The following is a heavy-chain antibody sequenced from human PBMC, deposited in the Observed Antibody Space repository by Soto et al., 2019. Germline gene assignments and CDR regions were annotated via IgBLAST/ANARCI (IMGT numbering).Heavy chain of an antibody. CDR2: VYHNGLT. CDR3: ARDAAVPGETDRFDY. J-gene: IGHJ4*02. D-gene: IGHD6-19*01. CDR1: GDSISSNVW. V-gene: IGHV4-4*02. Sequence: TLSLTCVVSGDSISSNVWWSWVRQPPGKGLEWIGEVYHNGLTNYNSSLRSRVTMSVDTSKNQFSLKLTSVTAADTAIYYCARDAAVPGETDRFDYWGQGILVTVSS.